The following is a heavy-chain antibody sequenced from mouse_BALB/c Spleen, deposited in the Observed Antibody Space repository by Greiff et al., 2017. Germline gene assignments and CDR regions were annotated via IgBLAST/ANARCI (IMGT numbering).Heavy chain of an antibody. CDR1: GYTFTSYV. CDR3: ARGHYGSSYEAMDY. CDR2: INPYNDGT. Sequence: VQLKQSGPELVKPGASVKMSCKASGYTFTSYVMHWVKQKPGQGLEWIGYINPYNDGTKYNEKFKGKATLTSDKSSSTAYMELSSLTSEDSAVYYCARGHYGSSYEAMDYWGQGTSVTVSS. V-gene: IGHV1-14*01. D-gene: IGHD1-1*01. J-gene: IGHJ4*01.